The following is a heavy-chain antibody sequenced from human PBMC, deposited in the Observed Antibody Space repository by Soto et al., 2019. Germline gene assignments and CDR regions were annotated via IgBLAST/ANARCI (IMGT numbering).Heavy chain of an antibody. CDR3: ARVPSSGWLYFFDY. CDR2: IGSSSVTI. J-gene: IGHJ4*02. Sequence: GSLRLSCAASGFTLSNYVMNWVRQAPGKGLEWISCIGSSSVTIFHADSVKGRFTISRDSAKNSLYLQMNSLRAEDTAMYYCARVPSSGWLYFFDYWGLGTLVTVS. CDR1: GFTLSNYV. V-gene: IGHV3-48*01. D-gene: IGHD6-19*01.